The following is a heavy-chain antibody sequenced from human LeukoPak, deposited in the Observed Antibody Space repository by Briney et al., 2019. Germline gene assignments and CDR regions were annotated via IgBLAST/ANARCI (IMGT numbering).Heavy chain of an antibody. D-gene: IGHD5-18*01. CDR3: ARGAGTQGYRSGFDY. Sequence: PSETLSLTCSVSGGSISDGAYYWSWIRQHPGKGLEWIGYIYYSGSTYYNPSLKSRVIISVDTSKNQFSLKLSSVTAADTAVYYCARGAGTQGYRSGFDYWGQGTLVTVSS. CDR2: IYYSGST. V-gene: IGHV4-31*03. CDR1: GGSISDGAYY. J-gene: IGHJ4*02.